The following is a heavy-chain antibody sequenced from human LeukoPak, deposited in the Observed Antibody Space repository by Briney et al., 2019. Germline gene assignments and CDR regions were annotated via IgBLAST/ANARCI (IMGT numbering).Heavy chain of an antibody. CDR1: GFTFSSYS. CDR3: ARAGCSSTSCYYNY. J-gene: IGHJ4*02. V-gene: IGHV3-21*04. D-gene: IGHD2-2*01. Sequence: GGSLRLSCAASGFTFSSYSMNWVRQAPGKGLEWVSSISSSSCYIYYADSVKGRFTISRDNAKNSLYLQMNSLRAEDTALYHCARAGCSSTSCYYNYWGQGTLVTVSS. CDR2: ISSSSCYI.